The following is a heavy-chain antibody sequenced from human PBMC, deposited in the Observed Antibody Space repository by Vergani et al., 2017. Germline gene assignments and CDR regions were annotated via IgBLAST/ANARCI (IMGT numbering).Heavy chain of an antibody. CDR1: GGSFSGYY. V-gene: IGHV4-34*01. J-gene: IGHJ6*03. D-gene: IGHD1-26*01. CDR3: AGLVGATRNYYYYMDV. Sequence: QVQLQQWGAGLLKPSETLSLTCAVYGGSFSGYYWSWIRQPPGKGLEWIGEINHSGSTNYNPSLKSRVTISVDTSKNQFSLKLSSVTAADTAVYYCAGLVGATRNYYYYMDVWGKGTTVTVSS. CDR2: INHSGST.